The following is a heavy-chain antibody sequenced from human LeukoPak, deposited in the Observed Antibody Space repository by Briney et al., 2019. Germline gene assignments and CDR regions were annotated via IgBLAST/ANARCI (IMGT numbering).Heavy chain of an antibody. V-gene: IGHV4-39*01. J-gene: IGHJ5*02. Sequence: SETLSLTCFVSGVSIINNNYYWAWIRQPPGKGLELIGSVYHSGSTSYNPSLKSRVTMSVDTSKNHFTLKLNSVTAADTAVYSCAGHKYYNFWGSFNWFDPWGQGILVTVSS. CDR1: GVSIINNNYY. CDR3: AGHKYYNFWGSFNWFDP. D-gene: IGHD3-3*01. CDR2: VYHSGST.